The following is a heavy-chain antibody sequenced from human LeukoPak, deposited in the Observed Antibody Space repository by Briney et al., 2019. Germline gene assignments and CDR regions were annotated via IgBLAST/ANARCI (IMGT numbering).Heavy chain of an antibody. J-gene: IGHJ4*02. CDR3: ARHVPSSGSNNS. D-gene: IGHD2-15*01. CDR2: IYYSGST. Sequence: PSETLSLTCTVSGGSISTSSYYWGWIRQPPGKGLEWIGSIYYSGSTYYNPSLKSRVTISVDTSKNQFSLELSSVTAADTAVYYCARHVPSSGSNNSSGPGSLVTVSS. CDR1: GGSISTSSYY. V-gene: IGHV4-39*01.